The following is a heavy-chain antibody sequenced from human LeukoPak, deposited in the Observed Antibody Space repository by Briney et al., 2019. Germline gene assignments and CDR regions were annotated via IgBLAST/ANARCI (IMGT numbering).Heavy chain of an antibody. V-gene: IGHV1-18*01. J-gene: IGHJ5*02. CDR1: GYTFTSYG. D-gene: IGHD3-16*01. CDR3: ARLEGVRGSYRNWFDP. Sequence: ASVTVSCKASGYTFTSYGISWVRQAPGQGLEWMGWISAYNGNTNYAQKLQGRVTMTTDTSTSTAYMELRSLRSDDTAVYYCARLEGVRGSYRNWFDPWGQGTLVTVSS. CDR2: ISAYNGNT.